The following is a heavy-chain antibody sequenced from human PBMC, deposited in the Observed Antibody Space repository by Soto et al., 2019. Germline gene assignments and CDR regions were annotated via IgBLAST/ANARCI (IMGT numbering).Heavy chain of an antibody. CDR2: IIPIFGTA. Sequence: QVQLVQSGAEVKKPGSSVKVSYNASGGTFDIFSISWVRQAPGQGLEWMGGIIPIFGTAEYSQKFQGRVTITADESTSTSYMELSSLRFEDTAVYYCAKEIRDDDSGWYSSTDWFDPWGQGTLVTISS. CDR1: GGTFDIFS. J-gene: IGHJ5*02. D-gene: IGHD6-19*01. CDR3: AKEIRDDDSGWYSSTDWFDP. V-gene: IGHV1-69*01.